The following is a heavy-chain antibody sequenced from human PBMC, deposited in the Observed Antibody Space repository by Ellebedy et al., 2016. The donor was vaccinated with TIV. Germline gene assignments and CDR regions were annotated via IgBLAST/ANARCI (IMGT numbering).Heavy chain of an antibody. D-gene: IGHD4-17*01. V-gene: IGHV3-7*01. J-gene: IGHJ3*02. CDR3: ATDGSYGDYVFPRHAFEM. CDR1: GFPFSNYW. Sequence: GESLKISCAASGFPFSNYWMSWVRQAPGKGLEWVANINQDGSQKYYVDSVKGRFTISRDNAKNSLYLQMNSLSVEDTAVYYCATDGSYGDYVFPRHAFEMWGQGTMVTVSS. CDR2: INQDGSQK.